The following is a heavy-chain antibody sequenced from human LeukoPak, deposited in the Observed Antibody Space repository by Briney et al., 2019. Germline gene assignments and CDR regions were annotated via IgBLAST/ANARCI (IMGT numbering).Heavy chain of an antibody. Sequence: GGSLRLSCTASGFSFSSFEMNWVRQAPGKGLEWVSYISSSGTTVYYADSVKGRFTISRDNARNSLFLQMNSLGVEDTAVYYCAGHYCSGGSCYKEGLDYWGQGTLVTVSS. CDR3: AGHYCSGGSCYKEGLDY. D-gene: IGHD2-15*01. V-gene: IGHV3-48*03. J-gene: IGHJ4*02. CDR1: GFSFSSFE. CDR2: ISSSGTTV.